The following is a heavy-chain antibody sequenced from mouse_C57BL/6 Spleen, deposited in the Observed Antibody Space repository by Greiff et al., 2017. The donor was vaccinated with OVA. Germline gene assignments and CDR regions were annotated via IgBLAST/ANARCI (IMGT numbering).Heavy chain of an antibody. V-gene: IGHV1-61*01. CDR3: ARSCGSPYWYFDV. J-gene: IGHJ1*03. CDR2: IYPSDSET. D-gene: IGHD1-1*01. Sequence: VQLQQPGAELVRPGSSVKLSCKASGYTFTSYWMDWVKQRPGQGLEWIGNIYPSDSETHYNQKFKDKATLTVDKSSSTAYMQLSSLTSEDSAVYYCARSCGSPYWYFDVWGTGTTVTVSS. CDR1: GYTFTSYW.